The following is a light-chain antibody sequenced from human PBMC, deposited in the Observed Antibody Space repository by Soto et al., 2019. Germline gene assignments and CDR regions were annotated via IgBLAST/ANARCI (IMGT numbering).Light chain of an antibody. CDR1: QSVNSN. CDR3: QQYNFWPPLT. Sequence: EIVMTQSPATLSVSPGERATLSCRASQSVNSNLAWYRQKPGQAPRLLISDASTRSTGVPARFSGSGSGTEFTLTNSSPQSEDSGFYYCQQYNFWPPLTFGGGTKVEIK. V-gene: IGKV3-15*01. CDR2: DAS. J-gene: IGKJ4*01.